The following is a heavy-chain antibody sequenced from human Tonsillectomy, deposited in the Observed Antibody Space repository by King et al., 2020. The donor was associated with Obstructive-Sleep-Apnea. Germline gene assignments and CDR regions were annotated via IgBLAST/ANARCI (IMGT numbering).Heavy chain of an antibody. J-gene: IGHJ4*02. V-gene: IGHV3-11*06. CDR1: GGSVREQE. D-gene: IGHD2-2*01. Sequence: GKRVEEGGGGGKQGGERRRDGEEDGGSVREQERRGRREEEGKGREGGEERRRRRSYTNDADAVKGRFIISRDNAKNSLYLQMNSLRAEDTAVYYCAREPAAIYAVDYWGQGTLVTVSS. CDR2: RRRRRSYT. CDR3: AREPAAIYAVDY.